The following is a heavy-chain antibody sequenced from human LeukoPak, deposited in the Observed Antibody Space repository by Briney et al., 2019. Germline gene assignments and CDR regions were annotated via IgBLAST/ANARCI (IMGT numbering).Heavy chain of an antibody. Sequence: PSETLSLTCTVSGGSIISYYWNWFRQPPGKGLEWIGYIYHSGSPNYNPSLKSRVTISVDTSKNQFSLKLSSVTAADTAVYYCARAREVVVARYYFDYWGQGTLVTVSS. J-gene: IGHJ4*02. V-gene: IGHV4-59*12. D-gene: IGHD2-15*01. CDR2: IYHSGSP. CDR1: GGSIISYY. CDR3: ARAREVVVARYYFDY.